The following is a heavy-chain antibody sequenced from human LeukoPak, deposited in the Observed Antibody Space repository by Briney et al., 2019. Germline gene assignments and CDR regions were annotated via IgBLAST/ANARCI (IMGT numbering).Heavy chain of an antibody. Sequence: GGSLRLSWAASGFTFSSYAMHWVRQAPGKGLEWVAVISYDGSNKYYADSVKGRFAISRDNSKNTLYLQMNSLRAEDTAVYYCARDPNDRRGVITGGDYWGQGTLVTVSS. CDR2: ISYDGSNK. D-gene: IGHD3-10*01. CDR1: GFTFSSYA. J-gene: IGHJ4*02. V-gene: IGHV3-30*09. CDR3: ARDPNDRRGVITGGDY.